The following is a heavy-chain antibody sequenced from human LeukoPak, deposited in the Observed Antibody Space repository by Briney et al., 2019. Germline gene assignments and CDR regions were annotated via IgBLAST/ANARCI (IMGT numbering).Heavy chain of an antibody. V-gene: IGHV1-2*02. CDR2: INPNNGGT. CDR3: SRGGLTAVAGGRRGLFIY. D-gene: IGHD6-19*01. Sequence: ASVKVSCKASGYSFTNYYIHWVRQAPGQGLEWMGWINPNNGGTNYAQNFQGRVTMTTDTSITTIYMELSRLRSDDTAVYYCSRGGLTAVAGGRRGLFIYWGQGTLVTVSS. J-gene: IGHJ4*02. CDR1: GYSFTNYY.